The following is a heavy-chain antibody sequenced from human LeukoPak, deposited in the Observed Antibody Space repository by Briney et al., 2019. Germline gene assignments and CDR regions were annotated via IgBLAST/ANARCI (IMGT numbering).Heavy chain of an antibody. CDR2: IYYSGST. D-gene: IGHD3-22*01. Sequence: SETLSLTCTVSGGSISSSSYYWGWIRQPPGKGLEWIGSIYYSGSTYFNPSLKSRVTISVDTSKNQFSLKLSSVTAADTAVYYCARTMIVGVWFDPWGQGTLVTVSS. CDR3: ARTMIVGVWFDP. J-gene: IGHJ5*02. V-gene: IGHV4-39*07. CDR1: GGSISSSSYY.